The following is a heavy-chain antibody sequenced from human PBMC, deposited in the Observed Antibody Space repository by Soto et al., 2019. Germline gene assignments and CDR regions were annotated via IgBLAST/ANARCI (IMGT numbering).Heavy chain of an antibody. CDR3: ASDERPGEPVGGYYYYGMDV. D-gene: IGHD2-2*01. J-gene: IGHJ6*02. Sequence: QVQLQESGPGLVKPSETLSLTCTVSGGSISRHSFYWTWIRQPPGKGLEWIGYVYYSGTTDYSPSLKRRVTISLDTSNNQFSLKLSSVTAADTAVYYCASDERPGEPVGGYYYYGMDVWGQGTTVTVSS. CDR1: GGSISRHSFY. CDR2: VYYSGTT. V-gene: IGHV4-61*01.